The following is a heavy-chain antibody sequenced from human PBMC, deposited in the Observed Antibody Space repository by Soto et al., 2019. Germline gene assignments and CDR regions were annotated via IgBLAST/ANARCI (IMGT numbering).Heavy chain of an antibody. V-gene: IGHV5-10-1*01. J-gene: IGHJ6*02. Sequence: GESLKISCKGSGYSFTSYWISWVRQMPGKGLEWMGRIDPSDSYTNYSPSFQGHVTISADKSISTAYLQWSSLKASDTAMYYCARRGGDTSPAHGMDVWGQGTTVTVSS. CDR2: IDPSDSYT. CDR1: GYSFTSYW. D-gene: IGHD3-10*01. CDR3: ARRGGDTSPAHGMDV.